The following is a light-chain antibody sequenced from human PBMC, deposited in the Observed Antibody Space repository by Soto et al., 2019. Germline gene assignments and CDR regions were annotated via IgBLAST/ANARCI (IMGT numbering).Light chain of an antibody. Sequence: IVLTQSPGTLSLSPGERATLSCRASQRVSSSYLAWYQQKPGQAPRLLIYGTSSRATGIPDRFSGSGSGTDFTLTISRLEPDDFAVYYCQQYGTSPGTFGQGTKLGIK. V-gene: IGKV3-20*01. CDR3: QQYGTSPGT. J-gene: IGKJ1*01. CDR2: GTS. CDR1: QRVSSSY.